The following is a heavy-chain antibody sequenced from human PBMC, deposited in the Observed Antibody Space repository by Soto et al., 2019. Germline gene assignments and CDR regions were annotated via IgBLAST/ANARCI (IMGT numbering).Heavy chain of an antibody. Sequence: SETLSLTCSVSGASIRSYYWHWIRQPPGKGLEWIGYVYTSDYTRYSSSLKSRVTISVDTSKNQFSLKLSSVTAADTAVYYCARDPTRSIAAPRYGMDVWGQGTTVTVSS. CDR3: ARDPTRSIAAPRYGMDV. D-gene: IGHD6-6*01. CDR2: VYTSDYT. CDR1: GASIRSYY. V-gene: IGHV4-59*01. J-gene: IGHJ6*02.